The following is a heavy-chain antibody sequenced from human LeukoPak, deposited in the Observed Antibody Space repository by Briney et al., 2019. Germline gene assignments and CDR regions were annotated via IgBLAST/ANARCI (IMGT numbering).Heavy chain of an antibody. Sequence: GGSLRLSCAASGFTFSSYEMNWVRQAPGKGLEWVSYISTSGSTIYYADSVKGRFTISRDNAKNPLYLQMSSLRAGDTAVYYCARGGTVRSFDYWGQGTLVSVSS. D-gene: IGHD4-17*01. V-gene: IGHV3-48*03. CDR1: GFTFSSYE. J-gene: IGHJ4*02. CDR3: ARGGTVRSFDY. CDR2: ISTSGSTI.